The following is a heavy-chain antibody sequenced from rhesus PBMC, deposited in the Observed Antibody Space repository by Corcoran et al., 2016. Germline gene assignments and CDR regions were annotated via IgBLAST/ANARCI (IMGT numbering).Heavy chain of an antibody. V-gene: IGHV4S9*01. J-gene: IGHJ4*01. CDR1: GGSISEYYY. Sequence: QVQLQESGPGLVKPSETLSLTCAVSGGSISEYYYCNWIRQPPGKGLEWIGNIYGYTASTYYNPSLKSRVSVSKDTSKTQFFLKLNSVTAADTAVYYCARGGIGTPSFDYWGQGVLVTVSS. CDR3: ARGGIGTPSFDY. D-gene: IGHD1-32*01. CDR2: IYGYTAST.